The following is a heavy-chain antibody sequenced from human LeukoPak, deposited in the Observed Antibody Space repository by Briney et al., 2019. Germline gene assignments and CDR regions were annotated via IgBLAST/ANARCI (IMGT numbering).Heavy chain of an antibody. CDR3: ARHFASGSYYYYYYMDV. V-gene: IGHV4-39*01. CDR2: IYYSGST. Sequence: PSQTLSLTCTVAGGSISSSSSYWGWIRQPPGKGLEWIGSIYYSGSTYYNPSLKSRVTISVDTSKNQFSLKLSSVTAADTAVYYCARHFASGSYYYYYYMDVWGKGTTVTVSS. CDR1: GGSISSSSSY. J-gene: IGHJ6*03. D-gene: IGHD1-26*01.